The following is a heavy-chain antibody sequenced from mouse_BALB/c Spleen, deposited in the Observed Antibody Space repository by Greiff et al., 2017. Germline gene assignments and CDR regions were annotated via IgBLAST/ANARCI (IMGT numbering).Heavy chain of an antibody. Sequence: VQLQQSGTVLARPGASVKMSCKASGYSFTSYWMHWVKQRPGQGLEWIGAIYPGNSDTSYNQKFKGKAKLTAVTSASTAYMELSSLTNEDSAVYYCTRRRYYDYDGAWFAYWGQGTLVTVSA. D-gene: IGHD2-4*01. CDR3: TRRRYYDYDGAWFAY. CDR1: GYSFTSYW. CDR2: IYPGNSDT. J-gene: IGHJ3*01. V-gene: IGHV1-5*01.